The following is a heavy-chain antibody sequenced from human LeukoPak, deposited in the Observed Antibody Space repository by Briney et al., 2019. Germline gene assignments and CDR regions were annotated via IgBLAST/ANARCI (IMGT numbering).Heavy chain of an antibody. V-gene: IGHV3-30-3*01. CDR1: GFTFSSYA. CDR3: AREVFQSGYVSEAFDI. D-gene: IGHD3-16*01. CDR2: ISYDGSNK. Sequence: QPGRSLRLSCAASGFTFSSYAMHWVRQAPGKGVEWVAVISYDGSNKYYADSVKGRFTISRDNSKNTLYLQMNSLRAEDTAVYYCAREVFQSGYVSEAFDIWGQGTMVTVSS. J-gene: IGHJ3*02.